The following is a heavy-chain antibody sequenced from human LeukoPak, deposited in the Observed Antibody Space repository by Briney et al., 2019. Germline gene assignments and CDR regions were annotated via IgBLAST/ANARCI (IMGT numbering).Heavy chain of an antibody. CDR3: AKERGYGVYYFDY. V-gene: IGHV3-30*18. J-gene: IGHJ4*02. CDR2: ISYDGSNK. Sequence: PAGGSLRLSCAASGFTFSSYGMHWVRQAPGKGLEWVAVISYDGSNKYYADSVKGRFTISRDNSKNTLYLQMNSLRAEDTAVYYCAKERGYGVYYFDYWGQGTLVTVSS. D-gene: IGHD5-12*01. CDR1: GFTFSSYG.